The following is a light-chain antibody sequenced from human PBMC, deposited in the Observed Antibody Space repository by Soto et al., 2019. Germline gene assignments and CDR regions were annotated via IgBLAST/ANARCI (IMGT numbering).Light chain of an antibody. CDR2: EVT. CDR1: FSDVGGYDY. V-gene: IGLV2-14*01. J-gene: IGLJ1*01. Sequence: QSALTQPASVSGSPGQSIAISCTGTFSDVGGYDYASWYQQHPDKAPKLMIYEVTKRPSGVSNRFSGSKSGNTASLTISGLQSEDEADYYCSSHTSGSTRVFGSGTKVTVL. CDR3: SSHTSGSTRV.